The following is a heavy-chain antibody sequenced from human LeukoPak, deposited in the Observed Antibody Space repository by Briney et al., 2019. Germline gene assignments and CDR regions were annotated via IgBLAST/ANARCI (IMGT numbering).Heavy chain of an antibody. V-gene: IGHV4-34*01. CDR2: INHSGST. D-gene: IGHD5-18*01. Sequence: PSETLSLTCAVYGGSFSGYYLSWIGQPPGKGLEWMGEINHSGSTNYNPSVKSRVTISVDTSKNQFSLKLSSVTAADTAVYYCARAQQLWFFQHYYYYMDVWGKGTTVTISS. CDR3: ARAQQLWFFQHYYYYMDV. J-gene: IGHJ6*03. CDR1: GGSFSGYY.